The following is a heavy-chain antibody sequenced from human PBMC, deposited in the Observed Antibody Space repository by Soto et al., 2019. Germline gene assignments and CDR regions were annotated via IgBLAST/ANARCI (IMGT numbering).Heavy chain of an antibody. CDR3: VKWEMATPRGY. CDR2: IYYSGST. D-gene: IGHD5-12*01. CDR1: GGSISSGGYY. V-gene: IGHV4-31*03. J-gene: IGHJ4*02. Sequence: SETLSLTCTVSGGSISSGGYYWSWIRQHPGKGLEWIGYIYYSGSTYYNPSLKSRVTISVDTSKNQFSLKLSSLRAEDTAVYYCVKWEMATPRGYWGQGTLVTVSS.